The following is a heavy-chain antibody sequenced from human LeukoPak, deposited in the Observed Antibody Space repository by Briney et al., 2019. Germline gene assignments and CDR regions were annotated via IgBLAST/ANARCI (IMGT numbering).Heavy chain of an antibody. CDR3: ARDPSSGWYPKYFQH. Sequence: GGSLRLSCAASGFTFSSYAMSWVRQAPGKGLEWVSPISSSGVSTYYADSVKGRFTISRDNSKNTLYLQMNSLRAEDTAVYYCARDPSSGWYPKYFQHWGQGTLVTVSS. D-gene: IGHD6-19*01. CDR1: GFTFSSYA. J-gene: IGHJ1*01. CDR2: ISSSGVST. V-gene: IGHV3-23*01.